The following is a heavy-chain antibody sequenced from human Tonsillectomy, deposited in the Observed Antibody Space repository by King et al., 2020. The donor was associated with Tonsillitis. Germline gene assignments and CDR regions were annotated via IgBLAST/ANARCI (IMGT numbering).Heavy chain of an antibody. CDR1: GYRFTTYW. J-gene: IGHJ4*02. Sequence: GQLVQSGAEVKKPGESLKISCKGSGYRFTTYWIGWVRQMPGKGLEWMGIIYPDDSDTRYSPSFEGQVTIAADKSITTAYLQWSSLKASDTAMYYCVRKEQHLLQFTCWGQGTLVTVSS. CDR2: IYPDDSDT. CDR3: VRKEQHLLQFTC. V-gene: IGHV5-51*01. D-gene: IGHD2-21*01.